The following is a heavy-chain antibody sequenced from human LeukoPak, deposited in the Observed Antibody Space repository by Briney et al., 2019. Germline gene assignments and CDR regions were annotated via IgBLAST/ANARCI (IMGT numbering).Heavy chain of an antibody. CDR2: INANSGGT. Sequence: GASMKVSCKTSGYTFADYFIHWVRQAPGQGLEWMGRINANSGGTEYQQKFQGRVTMTRDTSISTAYVEVNWLISDDTAIYYCARDVSSTPNWEFDYWGQGTLVTVSS. D-gene: IGHD1-26*01. V-gene: IGHV1-2*06. CDR1: GYTFADYF. CDR3: ARDVSSTPNWEFDY. J-gene: IGHJ4*02.